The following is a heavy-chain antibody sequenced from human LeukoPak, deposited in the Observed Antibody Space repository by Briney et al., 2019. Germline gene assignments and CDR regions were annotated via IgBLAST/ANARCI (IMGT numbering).Heavy chain of an antibody. J-gene: IGHJ4*02. Sequence: SVKVSCKASGGTFSSYTISWVRQAPGQGLEWIGRIIPILGIANYAQKFQGRVTITADKSTSTAYMELSSLRSEDTAVYYCARSIAVAAPFDYWGQGTLVTVSS. CDR1: GGTFSSYT. CDR3: ARSIAVAAPFDY. V-gene: IGHV1-69*02. CDR2: IIPILGIA. D-gene: IGHD6-19*01.